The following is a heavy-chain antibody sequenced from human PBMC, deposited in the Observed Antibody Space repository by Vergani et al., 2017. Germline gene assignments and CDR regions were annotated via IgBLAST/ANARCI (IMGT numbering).Heavy chain of an antibody. CDR3: VKDIAASGNYWYFDL. D-gene: IGHD6-13*01. J-gene: IGHJ2*01. CDR2: INWNSDSI. CDR1: GLNFDDYA. Sequence: EVQLVESGGGLVQPAGSLRLSCSASGLNFDDYAMIWVRQAPGKGLGGLSGINWNSDSIAYADSVKGRFTISRDNAKNSLYLQMNSLRAEDTALYYCVKDIAASGNYWYFDLWGRGTLVTVSS. V-gene: IGHV3-9*01.